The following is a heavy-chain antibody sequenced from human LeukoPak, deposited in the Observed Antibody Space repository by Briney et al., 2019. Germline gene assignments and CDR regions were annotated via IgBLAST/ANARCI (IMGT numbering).Heavy chain of an antibody. D-gene: IGHD6-13*01. CDR3: ASGEVAAAGLDY. CDR1: GGSISRGGYY. Sequence: PSETLSLTCTVSGGSISRGGYYWSWNRQHPGRGLEWIGYIYYSGSTYYNPSLKSRVTISVDTSKNQFSLKLSSVTAADTAVYYCASGEVAAAGLDYWGQGTLVTVSS. V-gene: IGHV4-31*03. CDR2: IYYSGST. J-gene: IGHJ4*02.